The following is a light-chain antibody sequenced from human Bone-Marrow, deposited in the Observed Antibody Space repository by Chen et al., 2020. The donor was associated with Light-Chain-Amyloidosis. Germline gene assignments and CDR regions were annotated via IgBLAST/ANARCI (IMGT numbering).Light chain of an antibody. J-gene: IGLJ2*01. CDR1: SSDVGNYNL. Sequence: QSALTQPASVSGSPGQSITISCTGTSSDVGNYNLVSWYQHHPGKAPKLMIYEGSKRPSGVSSRFSASKSGNTASLTISGLQTEDEGDYYCSSYRSGSYVLFGGGTKLTVL. V-gene: IGLV2-14*02. CDR2: EGS. CDR3: SSYRSGSYVL.